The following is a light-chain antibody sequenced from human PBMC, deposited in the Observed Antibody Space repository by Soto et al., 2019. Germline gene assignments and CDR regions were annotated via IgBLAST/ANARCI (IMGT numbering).Light chain of an antibody. CDR2: GAS. Sequence: IVLTQSPGTLSLSPGERATLSCRASQSVTSSFLAWYQQKPGQAPRLLIYGASSRATGIPDRFSGSGSGADFTLTISRLEPEDFAVYYCQQHGGSPITFGQGTRLEIK. J-gene: IGKJ5*01. V-gene: IGKV3-20*01. CDR1: QSVTSSF. CDR3: QQHGGSPIT.